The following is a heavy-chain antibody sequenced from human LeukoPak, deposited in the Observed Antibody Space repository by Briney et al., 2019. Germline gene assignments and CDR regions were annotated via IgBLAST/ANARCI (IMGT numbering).Heavy chain of an antibody. J-gene: IGHJ6*02. CDR2: ISDSGGST. D-gene: IGHD3-10*01. Sequence: QTGGSLRLFCEASGFTFSNYAMSWVRQAQGKGLEWVATISDSGGSTYYADSVEGRFTISRDNSKNTLYLQMNSLRAEDTAIHYCAKVPYSDYGSGKPPFMDVWGQGTTVAVSS. CDR1: GFTFSNYA. V-gene: IGHV3-23*01. CDR3: AKVPYSDYGSGKPPFMDV.